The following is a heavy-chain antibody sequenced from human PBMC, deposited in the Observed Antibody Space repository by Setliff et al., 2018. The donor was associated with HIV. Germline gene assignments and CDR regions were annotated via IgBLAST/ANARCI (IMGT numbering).Heavy chain of an antibody. J-gene: IGHJ6*02. D-gene: IGHD1-7*01. CDR3: ARDLSHRTTGYYYGMDV. Sequence: SETLSLTCAVSGGSISSSNWWSWVRQPPGKGLEWIGEVYHSGSTNYNPSLKSRVTISVDKSKNQFSLKLSSVTAADTAVYYCARDLSHRTTGYYYGMDVWGQGTTVTVSS. V-gene: IGHV4-4*02. CDR2: VYHSGST. CDR1: GGSISSSNW.